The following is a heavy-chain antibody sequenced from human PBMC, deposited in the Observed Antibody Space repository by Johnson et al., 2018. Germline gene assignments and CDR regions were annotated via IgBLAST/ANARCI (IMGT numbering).Heavy chain of an antibody. J-gene: IGHJ1*01. Sequence: EVQLVESGGGLVKPGGSLTLSCVASDFAFSNAWMDWVRQAPGKGLEWVGRIKIKAHGETTDYAAPVKGRFTISRDDSKNTLYRQMNGLRTEDTAVYYCTAHVPFHHWGRGSLIIVSS. CDR2: IKIKAHGETT. D-gene: IGHD3-10*02. CDR3: TAHVPFHH. CDR1: DFAFSNAW. V-gene: IGHV3-15*07.